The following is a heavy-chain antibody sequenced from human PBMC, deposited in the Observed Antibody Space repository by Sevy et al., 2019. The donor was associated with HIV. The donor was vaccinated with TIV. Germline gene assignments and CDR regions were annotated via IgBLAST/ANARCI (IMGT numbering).Heavy chain of an antibody. CDR1: GFTFSSSW. Sequence: GESLKISCAASGFTFSSSWMHWVRQVPGKGLVWVSRINSDGGSLSYADSVKGRFTISRDNAKKTLYLQMNSLRAEDTASYFCARGTRGTFDSWGQGALVTVSS. D-gene: IGHD1-1*01. J-gene: IGHJ4*02. V-gene: IGHV3-74*01. CDR3: ARGTRGTFDS. CDR2: INSDGGSL.